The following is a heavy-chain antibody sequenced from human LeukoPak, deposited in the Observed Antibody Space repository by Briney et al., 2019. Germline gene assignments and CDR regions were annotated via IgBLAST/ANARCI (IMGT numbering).Heavy chain of an antibody. J-gene: IGHJ4*02. D-gene: IGHD3-16*01. CDR3: ARDVGADVWGMFYFDY. CDR1: GGSFSSYY. Sequence: SETLSLTCTVSGGSFSSYYLSWIRRPAGKGLEWIGRIYTSGSTNYNPSLKSRVTISVDKSKNQFSLKLSSVTAADTAVYYCARDVGADVWGMFYFDYWGQGTLVTVSS. CDR2: IYTSGST. V-gene: IGHV4-4*07.